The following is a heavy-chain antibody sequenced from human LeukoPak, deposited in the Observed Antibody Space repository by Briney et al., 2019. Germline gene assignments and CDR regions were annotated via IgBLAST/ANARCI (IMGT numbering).Heavy chain of an antibody. V-gene: IGHV1-3*01. Sequence: GASVKVSCKASGYTFTSYAMHWVRQAPGQRLEWMGWINAGNGNTKYSQKFQGRVTITRDTSASTAYMELSSLRSEDTAVYYCARRAPYYYGSGDLFNSWGQGTLVTVSS. D-gene: IGHD3-10*01. CDR2: INAGNGNT. CDR3: ARRAPYYYGSGDLFNS. J-gene: IGHJ5*01. CDR1: GYTFTSYA.